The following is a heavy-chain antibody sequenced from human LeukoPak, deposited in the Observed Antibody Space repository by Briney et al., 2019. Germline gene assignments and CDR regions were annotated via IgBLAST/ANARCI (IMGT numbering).Heavy chain of an antibody. CDR1: GGTFSSYA. CDR3: ARDSSGYYGGFGP. Sequence: ASVKVSCKASGGTFSSYAISWVRQAPGQGLEWMGGIIPIFGTANYAQKFQGRVTITADKSTSTAYMELSSLRSEDTAVYYCARDSSGYYGGFGPWGQGTLVTVSS. V-gene: IGHV1-69*06. D-gene: IGHD3-22*01. J-gene: IGHJ5*02. CDR2: IIPIFGTA.